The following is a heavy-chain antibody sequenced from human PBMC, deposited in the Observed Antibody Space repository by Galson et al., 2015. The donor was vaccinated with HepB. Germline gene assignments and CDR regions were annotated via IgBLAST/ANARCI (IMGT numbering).Heavy chain of an antibody. Sequence: SLRLSCAVSGFTFSDHYMGWVRQAPGKGLEWVGRSRNKAQSYTTEYAASAKGRFTISRDDPKNALYLQMHSLRTEDTAVYYCARSYFGENSYYADSWGQGTLVTVSS. CDR3: ARSYFGENSYYADS. CDR1: GFTFSDHY. J-gene: IGHJ4*02. D-gene: IGHD3-10*01. CDR2: SRNKAQSYTT. V-gene: IGHV3-72*01.